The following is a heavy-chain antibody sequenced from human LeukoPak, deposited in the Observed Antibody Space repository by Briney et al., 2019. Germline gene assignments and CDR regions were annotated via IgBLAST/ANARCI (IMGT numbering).Heavy chain of an antibody. Sequence: SGGSLRLSCAASGFTLSSYGMQWVRQAPGKGLGWVATISHDGTERLYVESGKGRFTISRDNSKTTVYLEMSGLRNDDTGVYYCARVRDPFRWTRTLDHWGQGTRVAVSS. CDR1: GFTLSSYG. D-gene: IGHD4-23*01. CDR2: ISHDGTER. CDR3: ARVRDPFRWTRTLDH. J-gene: IGHJ4*02. V-gene: IGHV3-30*03.